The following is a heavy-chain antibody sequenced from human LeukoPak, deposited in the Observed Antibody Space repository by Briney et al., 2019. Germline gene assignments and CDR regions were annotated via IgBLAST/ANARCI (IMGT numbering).Heavy chain of an antibody. CDR1: GYTFTSYP. Sequence: ASVKVSCKTSGYTFTSYPLTWGRQAPGQGLEWMGWITTYNGNTNYAQKLQGRVTITTDTSTSTAYMDLRGLRSDDTAVYFCARGYDYGDYVGDFDYWGQGTLVTVSS. J-gene: IGHJ4*02. CDR2: ITTYNGNT. D-gene: IGHD4-17*01. CDR3: ARGYDYGDYVGDFDY. V-gene: IGHV1-18*01.